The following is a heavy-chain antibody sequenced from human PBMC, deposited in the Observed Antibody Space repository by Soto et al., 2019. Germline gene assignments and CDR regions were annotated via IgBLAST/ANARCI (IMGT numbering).Heavy chain of an antibody. J-gene: IGHJ3*02. CDR2: IYYSGST. CDR1: GGSISSGGYY. Sequence: SETLSLTCTVSGGSISSGGYYWSWIRQHPGKSLEWIGYIYYSGSTYYNPSLKSRVTISVDTSKNQFSLKLSSVTAADTAVYYFAVARSLWFGELSDAFDIWGQGTMVTVSS. CDR3: AVARSLWFGELSDAFDI. D-gene: IGHD3-10*01. V-gene: IGHV4-31*03.